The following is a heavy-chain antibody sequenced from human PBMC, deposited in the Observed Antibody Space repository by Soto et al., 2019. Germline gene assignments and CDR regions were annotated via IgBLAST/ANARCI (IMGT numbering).Heavy chain of an antibody. D-gene: IGHD6-19*01. CDR2: IYYSGST. CDR3: ARDPVAGRYYYYYGMDV. Sequence: PSETLSLTCTVSGGSISSYYWSWIRQPPGKGLEWIGYIYYSGSTNYNPSLKSRVTISVDTSKSQFSLKLSSVTAADTAVYYCARDPVAGRYYYYYGMDVWGPGTTVTVSS. J-gene: IGHJ6*02. CDR1: GGSISSYY. V-gene: IGHV4-59*01.